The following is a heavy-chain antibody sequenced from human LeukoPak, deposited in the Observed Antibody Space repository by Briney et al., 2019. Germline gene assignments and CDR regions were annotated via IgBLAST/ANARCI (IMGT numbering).Heavy chain of an antibody. J-gene: IGHJ4*02. D-gene: IGHD6-13*01. CDR2: IRYDGSNK. V-gene: IGHV3-30*02. Sequence: GGSLRLSCAASGFTFSSYGMHWVRQAPGKGLEWVAFIRYDGSNKYYADSVKGRFTISRDNSKNTLYLQMNSLRAEDTAVYYCAKEIKQLTTIFALDYWGQGTLVTVSS. CDR1: GFTFSSYG. CDR3: AKEIKQLTTIFALDY.